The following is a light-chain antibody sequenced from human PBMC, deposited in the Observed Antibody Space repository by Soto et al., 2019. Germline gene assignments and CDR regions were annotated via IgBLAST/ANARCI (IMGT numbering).Light chain of an antibody. CDR1: SSEVGGYNY. CDR3: SSYTSSSPLV. V-gene: IGLV2-14*01. J-gene: IGLJ2*01. Sequence: QSALTQPASVSGSPGQSITISCTGTSSEVGGYNYVSWYQQHPGKAPKLMIYDVSNRPSGVSNRFSGSKSGNTASLTISGLQGEDEADYYCSSYTSSSPLVFGGGTKVTVL. CDR2: DVS.